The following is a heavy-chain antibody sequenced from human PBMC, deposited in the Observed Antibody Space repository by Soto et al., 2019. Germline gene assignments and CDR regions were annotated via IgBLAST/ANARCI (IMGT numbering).Heavy chain of an antibody. J-gene: IGHJ1*01. V-gene: IGHV4-39*01. CDR3: ASPRDYDSTGLDYFEH. CDR2: INHRGST. CDR1: GDPISSRSHY. Sequence: SETLSLTCTVSGDPISSRSHYWDWIRQPPGKGLEWIGSINHRGSTYNNPSLKSRVTISVDTSRNQFSLKLASVTAADTAVYYXASPRDYDSTGLDYFEHWGQGTLVTVSS. D-gene: IGHD3-22*01.